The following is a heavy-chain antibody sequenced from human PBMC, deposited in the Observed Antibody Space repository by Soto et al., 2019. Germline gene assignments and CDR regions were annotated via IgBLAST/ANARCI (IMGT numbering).Heavy chain of an antibody. Sequence: QVQLVESGGGVVQPGRSLRLSCAASGFTFSSYGMHWVRQAPGKGLEWVAVVWYDGGNKYYADSVKGRFTISRDNSKNTLYLEKNSLTSEHPAVYYGARDLVLEPAAAAQRGMDVWGRGTTVTVSS. J-gene: IGHJ6*02. CDR2: VWYDGGNK. V-gene: IGHV3-33*01. CDR1: GFTFSSYG. D-gene: IGHD2-2*01. CDR3: ARDLVLEPAAAAQRGMDV.